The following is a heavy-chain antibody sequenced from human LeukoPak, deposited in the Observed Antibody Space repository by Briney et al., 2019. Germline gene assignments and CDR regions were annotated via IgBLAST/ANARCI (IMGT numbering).Heavy chain of an antibody. CDR3: GRSSGWKYYFDY. CDR2: IYYSGST. Sequence: SEPLSLTCTVSGGSISSYYWSWIRQPPGKGLEWIGYIYYSGSTNYNRSLKSRVTISVDTSKDQFSLKLSSVTAADTAVYYCGRSSGWKYYFDYWGQGTLVTVSS. V-gene: IGHV4-59*08. J-gene: IGHJ4*02. D-gene: IGHD6-19*01. CDR1: GGSISSYY.